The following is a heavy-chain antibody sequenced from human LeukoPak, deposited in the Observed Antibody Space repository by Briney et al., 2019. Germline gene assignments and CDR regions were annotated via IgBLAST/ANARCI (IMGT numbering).Heavy chain of an antibody. CDR3: ASSITIFGVVSGYFDY. V-gene: IGHV3-48*02. J-gene: IGHJ4*02. Sequence: PGGSLRLSCAASGFTFSSYSMNWVRQAPGKGLEWVSYISSSSSTIYYADSVKGRFTISRDNAKNSLYLQMNSLRDEDTAVYYCASSITIFGVVSGYFDYWGQGTLVTVSS. CDR2: ISSSSSTI. D-gene: IGHD3-3*01. CDR1: GFTFSSYS.